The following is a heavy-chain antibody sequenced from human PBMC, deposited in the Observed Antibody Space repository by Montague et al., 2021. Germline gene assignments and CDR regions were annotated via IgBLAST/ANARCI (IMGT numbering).Heavy chain of an antibody. Sequence: SLRLSCAASGFNVNSHYMSWVRQAPGKGLEWVSVTYTGGSAYYADSVKGRFTVTRDSSKNMVYLQTDSLRAEDTAVYFCARDESNTSSLDYWGQGTLVTVSS. CDR1: GFNVNSHY. J-gene: IGHJ4*02. CDR3: ARDESNTSSLDY. CDR2: TYTGGSA. D-gene: IGHD3-10*01. V-gene: IGHV3-53*01.